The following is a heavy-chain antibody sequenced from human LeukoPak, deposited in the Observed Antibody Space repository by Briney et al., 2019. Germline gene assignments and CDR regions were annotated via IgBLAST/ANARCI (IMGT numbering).Heavy chain of an antibody. D-gene: IGHD2-15*01. J-gene: IGHJ4*02. Sequence: GGSLRLSCAASGVTLSSSAMSWVRQAPGKGLEWASAISNNGGYTYYADSVQGRFTISRDNSKSTLCLQMNSLRAEDTAVYYCAKQLGYCSDGSCYFPYWGQGTLVTVSS. CDR2: ISNNGGYT. CDR3: AKQLGYCSDGSCYFPY. V-gene: IGHV3-23*01. CDR1: GVTLSSSA.